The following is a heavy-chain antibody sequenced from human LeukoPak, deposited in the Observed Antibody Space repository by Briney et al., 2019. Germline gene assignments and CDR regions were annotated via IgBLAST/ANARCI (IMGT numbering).Heavy chain of an antibody. D-gene: IGHD1-26*01. CDR1: GGSISSYY. Sequence: PSETLSLTXTVSGGSISSYYWSWIRQPPGKGVEWIGYIYYSGSTNYNPSLKSRVTISVDTSKNQFSLKLSSVTAADTAVYYCARKGGGKSAFDIWGQGTMVTVSS. J-gene: IGHJ3*02. CDR2: IYYSGST. V-gene: IGHV4-59*01. CDR3: ARKGGGKSAFDI.